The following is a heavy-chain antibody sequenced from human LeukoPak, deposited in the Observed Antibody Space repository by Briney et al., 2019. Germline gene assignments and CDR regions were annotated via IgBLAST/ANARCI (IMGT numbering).Heavy chain of an antibody. J-gene: IGHJ4*02. CDR3: TRVQQSGTSEY. V-gene: IGHV4-59*01. Sequence: SETLPLTCTVSGGSINNFYWSWIRQPPGKALEWIGYIYYRGNTKYNASLGSRLTISVDTSKNQFSLNLNSVTAADTAVYYCTRVQQSGTSEYWAQRILVTVSS. CDR1: GGSINNFY. D-gene: IGHD3-10*01. CDR2: IYYRGNT.